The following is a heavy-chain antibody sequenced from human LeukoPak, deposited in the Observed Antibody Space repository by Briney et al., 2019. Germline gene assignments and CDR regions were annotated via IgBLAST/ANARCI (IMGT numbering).Heavy chain of an antibody. Sequence: ASVKVSCKASGYTFTVYYMHWVRQAPGQGLEWMGWINPNSGGTNYAQKFQGRVTMTRDTSLSTAYMELSRLRSDDTAVYYCALSSGGLDFQHWGQGTLVTVSS. CDR2: INPNSGGT. CDR3: ALSSGGLDFQH. CDR1: GYTFTVYY. J-gene: IGHJ1*01. D-gene: IGHD2-15*01. V-gene: IGHV1-2*02.